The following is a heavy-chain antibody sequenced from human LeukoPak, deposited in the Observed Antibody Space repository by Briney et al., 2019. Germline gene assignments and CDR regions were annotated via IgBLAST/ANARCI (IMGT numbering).Heavy chain of an antibody. CDR3: ARATYYYDSSGYRAIYYFDY. V-gene: IGHV3-74*01. CDR1: GFTFSSYW. D-gene: IGHD3-22*01. Sequence: PGGSLRLSCAASGFTFSSYWMHWVRQAPGKGLVWVSRINSDGSTTTYADSVKGRFTISRDNAKDTLYLQMTSLRAEDTAVHYCARATYYYDSSGYRAIYYFDYWGQGTLVTVSS. CDR2: INSDGSTT. J-gene: IGHJ4*02.